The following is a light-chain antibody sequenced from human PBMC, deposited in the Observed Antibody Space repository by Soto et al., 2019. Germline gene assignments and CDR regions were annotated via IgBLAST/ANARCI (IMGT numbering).Light chain of an antibody. Sequence: QSVLTQPASVSGSPGQSITISCTGTTSDVGGYNYVSWYQQLPGKVPKLMIYEVTNRPSGVSTRFSGSKSGNTASLTISGLXAEDEAAYYCFSYTTSSAPYVFGTGTKVTVL. CDR2: EVT. CDR1: TSDVGGYNY. V-gene: IGLV2-14*01. J-gene: IGLJ1*01. CDR3: FSYTTSSAPYV.